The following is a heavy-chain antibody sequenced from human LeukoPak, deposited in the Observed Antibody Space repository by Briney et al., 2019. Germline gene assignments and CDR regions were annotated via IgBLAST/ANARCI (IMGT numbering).Heavy chain of an antibody. CDR1: GDSISSGGYY. CDR3: ARATLRGDPFDF. V-gene: IGHV4-31*03. CDR2: IFTSGNT. J-gene: IGHJ4*02. Sequence: TLSLTCTVSGDSISSGGYYWTWIRQHPGTGLEWIGNIFTSGNTYYNPSLKGRIFTSVDTSKSQFSLRLTSVTAADTAVYYCARATLRGDPFDFWGQGLQVTVSS. D-gene: IGHD2-21*02.